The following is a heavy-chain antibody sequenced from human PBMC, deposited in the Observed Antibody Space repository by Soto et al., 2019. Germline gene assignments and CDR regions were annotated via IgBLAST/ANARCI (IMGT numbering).Heavy chain of an antibody. CDR3: AANWNFGLNF. Sequence: GGSLRLSCVASGFDFSDFHISWVRQAPGKGLEWISYISSSLGHTDYAESVKGRFTISRDNAKSSVFLEMSDLRSDDTAVYYCAANWNFGLNFWGQGTLVTVFS. D-gene: IGHD1-1*01. CDR1: GFDFSDFH. J-gene: IGHJ4*02. V-gene: IGHV3-11*03. CDR2: ISSSLGHT.